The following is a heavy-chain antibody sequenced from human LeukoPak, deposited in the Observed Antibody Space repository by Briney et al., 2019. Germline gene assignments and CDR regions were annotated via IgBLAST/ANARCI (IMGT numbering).Heavy chain of an antibody. CDR3: ARNSGSYYTREDWYFDL. V-gene: IGHV3-21*01. J-gene: IGHJ2*01. Sequence: GGSLRLSCAASGFTFSSYSMNWVRQAPGKGLEWVSSISGSSTYIYYADSVKGRFTISRDNAKNSLYLQMNSLTAEDTAVYYCARNSGSYYTREDWYFDLWGRGTLVTVSS. CDR2: ISGSSTYI. CDR1: GFTFSSYS. D-gene: IGHD1-26*01.